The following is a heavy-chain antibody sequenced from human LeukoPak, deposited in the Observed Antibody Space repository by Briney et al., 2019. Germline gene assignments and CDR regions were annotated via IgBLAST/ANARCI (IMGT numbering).Heavy chain of an antibody. J-gene: IGHJ5*02. V-gene: IGHV1-2*02. Sequence: ASVKVSCKASGYTFTGYYMHWVRQAPGQGLEWMGWINPNSGGTNYAQKFQGRVTMTRDTSISTAYMELSRLRSDDTAVYYCARVPMASSSSNWFDPWGQGTLVTVSS. CDR2: INPNSGGT. CDR3: ARVPMASSSSNWFDP. CDR1: GYTFTGYY. D-gene: IGHD6-13*01.